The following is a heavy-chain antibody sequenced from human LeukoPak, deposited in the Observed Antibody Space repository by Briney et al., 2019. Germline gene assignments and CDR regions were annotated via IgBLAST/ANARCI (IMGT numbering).Heavy chain of an antibody. Sequence: PGGSLRLSCAASGFTFSSYEMNWVRQAPGKGLEWVSYISSSGSTIYYADSVKGRFTISRDNSKNTLYLQMNSLRAEDTAVYYCAKMDGYSGSYHDYWGQGTLVTVSS. D-gene: IGHD1-26*01. CDR2: ISSSGSTI. V-gene: IGHV3-48*03. J-gene: IGHJ4*02. CDR3: AKMDGYSGSYHDY. CDR1: GFTFSSYE.